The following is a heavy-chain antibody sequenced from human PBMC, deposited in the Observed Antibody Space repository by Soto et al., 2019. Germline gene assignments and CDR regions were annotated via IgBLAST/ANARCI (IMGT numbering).Heavy chain of an antibody. CDR3: AKDKQWLVQGSSFDY. V-gene: IGHV3-23*01. J-gene: IGHJ4*02. CDR2: ISGSGGST. CDR1: GFTFSSYA. Sequence: GGSLRLSCAASGFTFSSYAMSWVRQAPGKGLEWVSAISGSGGSTYYADSVKGRFTISRDNSKNTLYLQMNSLRAEDTAVYYCAKDKQWLVQGSSFDYWGQGTLVTVSS. D-gene: IGHD6-19*01.